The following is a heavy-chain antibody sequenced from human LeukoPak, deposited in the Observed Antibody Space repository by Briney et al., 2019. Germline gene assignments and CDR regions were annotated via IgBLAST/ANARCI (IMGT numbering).Heavy chain of an antibody. CDR1: GYTFTGYY. J-gene: IGHJ4*02. D-gene: IGHD3-3*01. Sequence: ASVKVSCKASGYTFTGYYMHWVRQAPGQGLEWMGWINPNSGGTNYAQKFQGRVTMTRDTSISTAYMELSRLRSDDTAVYYCVRGLGGGVVIIGYWGQGTLVTVSS. V-gene: IGHV1-2*02. CDR3: VRGLGGGVVIIGY. CDR2: INPNSGGT.